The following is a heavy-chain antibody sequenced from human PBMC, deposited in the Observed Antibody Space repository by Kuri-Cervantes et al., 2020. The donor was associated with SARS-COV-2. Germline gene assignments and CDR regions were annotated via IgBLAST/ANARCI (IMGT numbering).Heavy chain of an antibody. CDR2: INSDGSST. J-gene: IGHJ4*02. D-gene: IGHD4-17*01. Sequence: GESLKISCAASGFTFSSYWMHWVRQAPGKGLVWVSRINSDGSSTSYADSVKGRFTISRDNAKNSLYLQMNSLRAEDTAVYYCAREGAAYGDYWGQGTLVTVSS. CDR1: GFTFSSYW. V-gene: IGHV3-74*01. CDR3: AREGAAYGDY.